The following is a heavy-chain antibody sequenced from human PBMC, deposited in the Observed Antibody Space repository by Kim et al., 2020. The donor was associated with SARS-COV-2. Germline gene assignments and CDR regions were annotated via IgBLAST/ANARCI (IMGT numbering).Heavy chain of an antibody. Sequence: SETLSLTCTVSGGSISSGDYYWSWIRQPPGKGLEWIGYIYYSGSTYYNPSLKSRVTISVDTSKNQFSLKLSSVTAADTAVYYCAREGWVRGVIPANWFDPWGQGTLVTVSS. CDR3: AREGWVRGVIPANWFDP. V-gene: IGHV4-30-4*01. J-gene: IGHJ5*02. CDR1: GGSISSGDYY. D-gene: IGHD3-10*01. CDR2: IYYSGST.